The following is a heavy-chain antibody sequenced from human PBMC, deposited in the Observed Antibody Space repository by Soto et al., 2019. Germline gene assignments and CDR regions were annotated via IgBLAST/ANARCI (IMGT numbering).Heavy chain of an antibody. CDR2: INHSGST. CDR1: GGSFSGYY. V-gene: IGHV4-34*01. J-gene: IGHJ4*02. D-gene: IGHD3-22*01. Sequence: SETLSLTCAVYGGSFSGYYWSWIRQPPGKGLEWIGEINHSGSTNYNPSLKSRVTISVDTSKNQFSLKLSSVTAADTSVYYCARGRIRTYYYDSSPIAYWGQGTLVTVSS. CDR3: ARGRIRTYYYDSSPIAY.